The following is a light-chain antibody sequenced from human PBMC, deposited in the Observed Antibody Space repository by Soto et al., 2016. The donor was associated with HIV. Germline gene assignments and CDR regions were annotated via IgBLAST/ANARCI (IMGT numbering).Light chain of an antibody. CDR1: QGISSY. Sequence: DIQLTQSPSFLSASVGDRVTITCRASQGISSYLAWYQQKPGKAPKLLIYAASTLQSGVPSRFSGSGSGTEFTLTISSLQSEDFATYYCQHFSGYPLTFGPGTKLDIK. V-gene: IGKV1-9*01. CDR3: QHFSGYPLT. CDR2: AAS. J-gene: IGKJ3*01.